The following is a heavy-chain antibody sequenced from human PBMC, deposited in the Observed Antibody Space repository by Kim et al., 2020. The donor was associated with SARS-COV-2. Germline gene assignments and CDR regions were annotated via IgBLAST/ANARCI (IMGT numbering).Heavy chain of an antibody. J-gene: IGHJ4*02. D-gene: IGHD3-16*01. CDR1: GFTVSSYY. V-gene: IGHV3-53*01. Sequence: GGSLRLSCAASGFTVSSYYMSWVRQAPGKGLEWVSDIYSGGSTYYADSVKGRLTISRDNTKNTLYLQMNSRRSDDTAVYYCAGGPMKNFDYWGQGTLVTASS. CDR3: AGGPMKNFDY. CDR2: IYSGGST.